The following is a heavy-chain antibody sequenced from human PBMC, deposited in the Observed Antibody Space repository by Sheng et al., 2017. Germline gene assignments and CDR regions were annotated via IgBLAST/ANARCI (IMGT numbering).Heavy chain of an antibody. V-gene: IGHV3-23*01. CDR2: ISGSGGST. CDR1: GFTFSSYA. D-gene: IGHD4-17*01. Sequence: EVQLLESGGGLVQPGGSLRLSCAASGFTFSSYAMSWVRQAPGKGLEWVSAISGSGGSTYYADSVKGRFTISRDNSKNTLYLQMNSLRAEDTAVYYCAKDILYWSAVTTFLFPDYWGQGTLVNVSS. CDR3: AKDILYWSAVTTFLFPDY. J-gene: IGHJ4*02.